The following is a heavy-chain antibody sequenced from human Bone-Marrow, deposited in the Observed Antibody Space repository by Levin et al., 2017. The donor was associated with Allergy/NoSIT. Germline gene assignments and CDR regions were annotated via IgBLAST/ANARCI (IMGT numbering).Heavy chain of an antibody. J-gene: IGHJ4*02. V-gene: IGHV3-21*01. CDR3: ARDLNGSGSYGDY. CDR1: GFTFSHYS. CDR2: ISSRSSYR. D-gene: IGHD3-10*01. Sequence: PGGSLRLSCAASGFTFSHYSMNWVRQAPGKGLEWVSSISSRSSYRYYGDSVKGRFTISRDNAKNALYLQMNSLRGEDTAMYYCARDLNGSGSYGDYWGQGTLVTVSS.